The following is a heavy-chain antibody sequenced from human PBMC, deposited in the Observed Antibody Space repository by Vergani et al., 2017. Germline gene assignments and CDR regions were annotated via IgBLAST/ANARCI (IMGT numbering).Heavy chain of an antibody. CDR1: GLTFSSYA. CDR2: ISGSGGST. D-gene: IGHD5-24*01. V-gene: IGHV3-23*01. CDR3: AKDTMATTYYFDY. Sequence: EVQLLESGGGLVQPGGSLRLSCAASGLTFSSYAMSWVRQAPGKGLEWVSAISGSGGSTYYADSVKGRFTISRDNSKNTLYLQMNSLRAEDTAVYYCAKDTMATTYYFDYWGQGTLVTVSS. J-gene: IGHJ4*02.